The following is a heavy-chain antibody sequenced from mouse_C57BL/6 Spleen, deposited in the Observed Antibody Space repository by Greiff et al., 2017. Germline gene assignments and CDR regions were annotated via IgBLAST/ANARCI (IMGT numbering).Heavy chain of an antibody. CDR3: ARKGYDYFDAMDY. Sequence: VQLQQPGTELVKPGASVKLSCKASGYTFTSYWMHWVKQRPGQGLEWIGNINPSNGGTNYNEKFKSKATLTVDKSSSTAYMQLSSLTSEDSAVYYCARKGYDYFDAMDYWGQGTSVTVSS. CDR1: GYTFTSYW. V-gene: IGHV1-53*01. J-gene: IGHJ4*01. D-gene: IGHD2-4*01. CDR2: INPSNGGT.